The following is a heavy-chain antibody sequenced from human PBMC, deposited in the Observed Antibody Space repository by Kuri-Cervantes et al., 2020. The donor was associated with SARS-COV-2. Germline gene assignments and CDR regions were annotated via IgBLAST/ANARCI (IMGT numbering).Heavy chain of an antibody. J-gene: IGHJ5*02. D-gene: IGHD2-15*01. CDR2: IYHSGST. Sequence: SETLSLTCTVSGGSISSSSYYWGWIRQPPGKGLEWNGSIYHSGSTYYNPSLKSRVTISVDTSKNQFSLKLSSVTAADTAVYYCARLKRGSNWFDPWGQGTLVTVSS. CDR1: GGSISSSSYY. V-gene: IGHV4-39*07. CDR3: ARLKRGSNWFDP.